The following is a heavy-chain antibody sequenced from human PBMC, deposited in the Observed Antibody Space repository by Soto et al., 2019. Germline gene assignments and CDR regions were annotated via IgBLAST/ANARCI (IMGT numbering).Heavy chain of an antibody. CDR2: ISGSGGTA. CDR1: GFTLITYA. Sequence: GGSLRLSCAASGFTLITYAMSWVRQAPGKGLEWVSSISGSGGTAYNVDSVKGRFTISGDNSKNTMYLQMNSLRAEDTAVYYCAKDRSTYYLVPPFDPWGQGTLVTVSS. CDR3: AKDRSTYYLVPPFDP. V-gene: IGHV3-23*01. D-gene: IGHD3-10*01. J-gene: IGHJ5*02.